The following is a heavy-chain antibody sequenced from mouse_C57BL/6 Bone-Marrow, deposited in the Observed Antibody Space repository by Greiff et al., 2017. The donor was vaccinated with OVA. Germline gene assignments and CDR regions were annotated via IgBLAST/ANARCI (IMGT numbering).Heavy chain of an antibody. Sequence: EVKVEESGPGLVKPSQSLSLTCSVTGYSITSGYYWNWIRQFPGNKLEWMGYISYDGSNNYNPSLKNRISITRDTSKNQFFLKLNSVTTEDTATYDCARNAYYSNYDYYAMDYWGQGTSVTVSS. CDR1: GYSITSGYY. CDR2: ISYDGSN. V-gene: IGHV3-6*01. D-gene: IGHD2-5*01. CDR3: ARNAYYSNYDYYAMDY. J-gene: IGHJ4*01.